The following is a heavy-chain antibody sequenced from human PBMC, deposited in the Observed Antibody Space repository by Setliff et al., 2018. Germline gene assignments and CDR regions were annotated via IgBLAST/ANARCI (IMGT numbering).Heavy chain of an antibody. CDR2: MYHSGST. V-gene: IGHV4-38-2*01. Sequence: SETLSLTCAVSYYSISSGYYWGWIRQPPGKGLEWIGSMYHSGSTYYSPSLESRVTISVDTSKRQFSLKLNSVTAADTAVYYCRFWSYVYKNDYWAQGTLVTVSS. CDR1: YYSISSGYY. J-gene: IGHJ4*02. CDR3: RFWSYVYKNDY. D-gene: IGHD3-16*01.